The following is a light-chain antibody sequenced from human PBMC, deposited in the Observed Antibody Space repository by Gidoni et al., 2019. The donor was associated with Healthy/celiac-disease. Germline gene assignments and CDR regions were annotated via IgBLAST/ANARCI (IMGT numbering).Light chain of an antibody. CDR1: QSVSSY. CDR3: QQRSNWPLVYT. V-gene: IGKV3-11*02. Sequence: DIVLKPSPSTLSLSPGERATLSYSASQSVSSYLAWYQQKPGQAPRLLIYYASNRATATPARCSGGGSGRDFTLTISSLEPEDFAVDYCQQRSNWPLVYTFGQGTKLEIK. CDR2: YAS. J-gene: IGKJ2*01.